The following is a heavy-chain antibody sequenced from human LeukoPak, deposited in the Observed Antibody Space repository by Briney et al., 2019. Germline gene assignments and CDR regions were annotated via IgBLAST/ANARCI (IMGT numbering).Heavy chain of an antibody. J-gene: IGHJ4*02. D-gene: IGHD3-10*01. V-gene: IGHV1-18*04. CDR3: ARIGSRITMVRGVPFDY. Sequence: ASVKVSCKASGYTFTSYGISWVRQAPGQGLEWMGWISAYNGNTNYRQKLQGRVTMTTDTSTSTAYMELRSLRSDDTAVYYCARIGSRITMVRGVPFDYWGQGTLVTVSS. CDR2: ISAYNGNT. CDR1: GYTFTSYG.